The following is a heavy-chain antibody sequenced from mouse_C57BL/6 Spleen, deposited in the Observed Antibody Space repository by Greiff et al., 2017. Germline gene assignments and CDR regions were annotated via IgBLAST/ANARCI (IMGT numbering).Heavy chain of an antibody. CDR1: GYTFTSYG. Sequence: QVQLKQSGAELARPGASVKLSCKASGYTFTSYGISWVKQRTGQGLEWIGEIYPRSGNTYYNEKFKGKATLTADKSSSTAYMELRSLTSEDSAVYFCARGTGFAYWGQGTLVTVSA. CDR2: IYPRSGNT. D-gene: IGHD4-1*01. V-gene: IGHV1-81*01. J-gene: IGHJ3*01. CDR3: ARGTGFAY.